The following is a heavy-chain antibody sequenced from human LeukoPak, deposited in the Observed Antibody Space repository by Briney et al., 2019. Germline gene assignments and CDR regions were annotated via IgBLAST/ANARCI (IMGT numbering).Heavy chain of an antibody. D-gene: IGHD6-19*01. V-gene: IGHV2-5*02. CDR1: GFSLSTGGVG. Sequence: SGPTRLKPTQTLTVTCTFSGFSLSTGGVGVGWIRQPPGKALEWLALIYWDDDKRYSPSLKSRPTITKDTPKNQVVLTMTNMDPVDTATYYCAHRLVGTSGWDRGCFDYWGQGTLVTVSS. CDR3: AHRLVGTSGWDRGCFDY. J-gene: IGHJ4*02. CDR2: IYWDDDK.